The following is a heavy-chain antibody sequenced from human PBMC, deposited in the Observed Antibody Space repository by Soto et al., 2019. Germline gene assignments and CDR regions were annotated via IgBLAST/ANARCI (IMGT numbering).Heavy chain of an antibody. J-gene: IGHJ4*02. CDR2: ISYDGSNK. CDR3: AKTLMIGVVIPESYYYFDY. Sequence: GGSLRLSCAASGFTFSSYGMHWVRQAPGKGLEWVAVISYDGSNKYYADSVKGRFTISRDNSKNTLYLQMNSLRAEDTAVYYCAKTLMIGVVIPESYYYFDYWGQGTLVTVSS. D-gene: IGHD3-3*01. CDR1: GFTFSSYG. V-gene: IGHV3-30*18.